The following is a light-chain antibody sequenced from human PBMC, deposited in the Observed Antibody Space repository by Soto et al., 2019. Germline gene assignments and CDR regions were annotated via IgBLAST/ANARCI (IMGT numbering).Light chain of an antibody. CDR1: QSISSW. V-gene: IGKV1-5*01. Sequence: DIQMTQSPSTLSASVGDRVTITCRASQSISSWLAWYQQKPGKAPKLLIYDASSLGSGVPSRFSGSGSGTEFTLTISSLQPDDFATYYCQQYNSYSLWTFGQGTKVDIK. CDR3: QQYNSYSLWT. J-gene: IGKJ1*01. CDR2: DAS.